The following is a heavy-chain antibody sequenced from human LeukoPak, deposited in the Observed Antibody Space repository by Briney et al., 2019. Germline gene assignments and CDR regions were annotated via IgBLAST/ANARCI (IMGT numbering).Heavy chain of an antibody. Sequence: GGSLRLSCAASGFTFSSYAMHWVRQAPGKGLEWVAVISYDGSNKYYADSVKGRFTISRDNSRNTLYLQMNSLRAEDTAVYYCAKDVGKWESLHFFDYWGQGTLVTVSS. CDR3: AKDVGKWESLHFFDY. D-gene: IGHD1-26*01. CDR1: GFTFSSYA. V-gene: IGHV3-30-3*01. CDR2: ISYDGSNK. J-gene: IGHJ4*02.